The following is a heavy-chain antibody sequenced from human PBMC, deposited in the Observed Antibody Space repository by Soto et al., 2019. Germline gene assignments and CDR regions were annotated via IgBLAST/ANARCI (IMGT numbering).Heavy chain of an antibody. Sequence: EVVLEESGGGLVQPGGSVRLSCAASGFMFSIYSMNWVRQAPGKGPEWISFINPSDTSRAYADPVKGRFTISRDNANRSLYRQMNSLRAEDTAMYYCARSRPLNGITPDYWGQGTLVTVSS. V-gene: IGHV3-48*01. D-gene: IGHD1-7*01. CDR3: ARSRPLNGITPDY. J-gene: IGHJ4*02. CDR1: GFMFSIYS. CDR2: INPSDTSR.